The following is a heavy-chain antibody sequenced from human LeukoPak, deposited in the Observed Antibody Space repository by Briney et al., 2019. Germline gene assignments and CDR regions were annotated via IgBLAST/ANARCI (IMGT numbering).Heavy chain of an antibody. Sequence: GGSLRLSCAASQFPFSDYYMSWIRQAPGKGLEWISYITSSGSTTYYADSVKGRFTISRDNAKNSLYLQMNSLRANDTAVYYCARVQGVSRPYYSDFWGRGTLVTVSS. CDR2: ITSSGSTT. CDR1: QFPFSDYY. CDR3: ARVQGVSRPYYSDF. D-gene: IGHD3-10*01. V-gene: IGHV3-11*01. J-gene: IGHJ4*02.